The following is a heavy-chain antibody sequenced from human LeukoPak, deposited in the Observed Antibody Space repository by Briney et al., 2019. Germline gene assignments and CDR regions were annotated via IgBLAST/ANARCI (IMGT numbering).Heavy chain of an antibody. CDR3: AREVVRGVVDY. CDR1: GLTVSSNY. J-gene: IGHJ4*02. Sequence: VGSLRLSCAASGLTVSSNYMGWVRQAPGKGLEWVSVIYSGGSTYYAASVKGRFTISRDNSKNTLYLQMNSLRAEDTAVYQCAREVVRGVVDYWGEGTLVTVSS. D-gene: IGHD3-10*01. V-gene: IGHV3-53*01. CDR2: IYSGGST.